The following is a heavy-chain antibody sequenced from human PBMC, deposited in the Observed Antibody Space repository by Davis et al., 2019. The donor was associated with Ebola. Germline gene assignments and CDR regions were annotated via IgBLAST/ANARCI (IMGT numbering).Heavy chain of an antibody. D-gene: IGHD1-1*01. CDR2: INPSGGST. CDR3: AKDETGWTRFDF. V-gene: IGHV1-46*01. CDR1: GYTFTSYY. J-gene: IGHJ4*02. Sequence: ASVKVSCKASGYTFTSYYMHWVRQAPGQGLEWMGIINPSGGSTSYAQKFQGRVTITADESTSTAYMELSSLRSEDTAVYYCAKDETGWTRFDFWGQGTLVTVSS.